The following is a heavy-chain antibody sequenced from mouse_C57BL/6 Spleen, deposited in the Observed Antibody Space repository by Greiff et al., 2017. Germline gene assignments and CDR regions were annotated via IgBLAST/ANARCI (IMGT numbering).Heavy chain of an antibody. Sequence: DVHLVESGAELVKPGASVKLSCTASGFNIKDYYMHWVKQRTEQGLEWIGRIDPEDGETKYAPKFQGKATITADTSSNTAYLQLSSLTSEDTAVYYCARSREGDYFDYWGQGTTLTVSS. CDR3: ARSREGDYFDY. CDR2: IDPEDGET. V-gene: IGHV14-2*01. J-gene: IGHJ2*01. CDR1: GFNIKDYY.